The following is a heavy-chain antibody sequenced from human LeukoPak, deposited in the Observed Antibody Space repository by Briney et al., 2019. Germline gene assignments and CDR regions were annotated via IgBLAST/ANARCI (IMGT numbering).Heavy chain of an antibody. CDR1: GFTFSSYA. V-gene: IGHV3-30-3*01. CDR3: AKGSPWYGSLPEWFDP. J-gene: IGHJ5*02. CDR2: ISYDGSNK. Sequence: GRSLRLSCAASGFTFSSYAMHWVRQAPGKGLEWVAVISYDGSNKYYADSVKGRFTISRDNSKNTLYLQMNSLRAEDTAVYYCAKGSPWYGSLPEWFDPWGQGTLVTVSS. D-gene: IGHD6-13*01.